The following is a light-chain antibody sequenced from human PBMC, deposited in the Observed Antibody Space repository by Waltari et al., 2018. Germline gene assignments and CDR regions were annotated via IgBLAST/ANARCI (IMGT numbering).Light chain of an antibody. V-gene: IGKV1-5*03. CDR3: HHYSSYSS. CDR2: KTS. Sequence: DIQMTQSPSTLSASVGDRVTITCRASHSISIWLAWYQQKPGRAPKLLIYKTSILESGVPSRFSCSASGTEFTLTISSLQPDDFATYYCHHYSSYSSFGQGTKLEI. J-gene: IGKJ2*03. CDR1: HSISIW.